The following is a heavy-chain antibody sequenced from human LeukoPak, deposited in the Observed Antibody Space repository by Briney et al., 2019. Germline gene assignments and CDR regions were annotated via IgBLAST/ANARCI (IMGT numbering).Heavy chain of an antibody. CDR1: GGSISSGDYY. D-gene: IGHD2-15*01. Sequence: SETLSLTCTVSGGSISSGDYYWSWIRQPPGKGLEWIGYIYDSGSTYYNPSLKSRITISVDTSENRFSLKLSSVTATDTAVYYCARDCSGGSCYGAFDIWGQGTMVTVSS. J-gene: IGHJ3*02. CDR3: ARDCSGGSCYGAFDI. CDR2: IYDSGST. V-gene: IGHV4-30-4*01.